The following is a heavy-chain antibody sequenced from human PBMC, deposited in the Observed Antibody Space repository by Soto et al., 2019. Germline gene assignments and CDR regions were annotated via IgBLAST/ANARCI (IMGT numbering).Heavy chain of an antibody. Sequence: ASVKVSCKASGYTFNNYVIHWVRQAPGQRLEWMGWSNAGNANTKYSQDFQGRVTITRDTSASTAYMELSSLRSEDMAVYYCARGSSSSDAFDIWGQGTVVTVSS. V-gene: IGHV1-3*02. CDR3: ARGSSSSDAFDI. D-gene: IGHD6-13*01. J-gene: IGHJ3*02. CDR1: GYTFNNYV. CDR2: SNAGNANT.